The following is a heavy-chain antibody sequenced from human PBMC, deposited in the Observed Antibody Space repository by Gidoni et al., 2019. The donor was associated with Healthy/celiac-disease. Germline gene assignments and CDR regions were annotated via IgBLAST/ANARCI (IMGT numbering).Heavy chain of an antibody. CDR2: INHSGST. V-gene: IGHV4-34*01. CDR1: GGSFSGYY. Sequence: QVQLQQWGAGLLKPSETLSLTCAVYGGSFSGYYWSWIRQPPGKGLEWIGEINHSGSTNYNPSLKSRVTISVDTSKNQFSLKLSSVTAADTAVYYCARIPGYYRYFDYWGQGTLVTVSS. D-gene: IGHD3-9*01. CDR3: ARIPGYYRYFDY. J-gene: IGHJ4*02.